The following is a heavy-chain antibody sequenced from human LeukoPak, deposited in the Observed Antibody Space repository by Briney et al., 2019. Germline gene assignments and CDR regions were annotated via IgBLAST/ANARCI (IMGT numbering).Heavy chain of an antibody. D-gene: IGHD6-19*01. CDR3: ARASYSSGFFGALHAFDI. J-gene: IGHJ3*02. Sequence: GESLKISCEGFGYSFTNNWIGWVRQVSGRGLEWMGIINPVDSDTRYSPSFQGQATISVDKSISTAYLQWSSLKASDTAIYYCARASYSSGFFGALHAFDIWGQGTVVTVSS. V-gene: IGHV5-51*01. CDR2: INPVDSDT. CDR1: GYSFTNNW.